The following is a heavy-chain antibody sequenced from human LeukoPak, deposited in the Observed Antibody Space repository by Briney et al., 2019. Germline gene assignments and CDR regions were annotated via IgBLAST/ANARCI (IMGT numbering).Heavy chain of an antibody. CDR2: INPNSGGT. CDR1: GYTFTGYY. D-gene: IGHD5-18*01. CDR3: AQSGYSYGYYSDY. V-gene: IGHV1-2*06. Sequence: GASVKVSCKASGYTFTGYYMQWVRQAPGQGLEWMGRINPNSGGTNYAQKFQGRVTMTTDTSISTAYMELSRLRSDDTAVYYCAQSGYSYGYYSDYWGQGTLVTVSS. J-gene: IGHJ4*02.